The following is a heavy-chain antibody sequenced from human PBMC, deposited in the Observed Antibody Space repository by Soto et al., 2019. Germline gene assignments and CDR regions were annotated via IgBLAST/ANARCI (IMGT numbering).Heavy chain of an antibody. V-gene: IGHV1-18*01. D-gene: IGHD7-27*01. CDR1: GYTFTSYA. Sequence: QVQLVQSGAEVKKPGASVKVSCKASGYTFTSYAISWVRQAPGQGLERMGWINAYNSHTNYAQKLKCRVTMTTDTSTSTAYMELRSLRSDDTAVYYCARDSPPNYHWGQGTLVTVSS. CDR2: INAYNSHT. J-gene: IGHJ5*02. CDR3: ARDSPPNYH.